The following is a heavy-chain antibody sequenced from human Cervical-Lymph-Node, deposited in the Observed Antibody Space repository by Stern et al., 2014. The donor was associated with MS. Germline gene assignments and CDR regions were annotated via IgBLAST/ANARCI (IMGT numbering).Heavy chain of an antibody. Sequence: QVQLQESGPGLVKPSETLSLTCTVSGGSISSYYWSWIRQPPGKGLEWIGYIYYSGSTNYNPSLKSRVTISVDTSKNQFSLKLSSVTAADTAVYYCAGGLRWYFDYWGQGTLVTVSS. CDR3: AGGLRWYFDY. CDR2: IYYSGST. V-gene: IGHV4-59*01. J-gene: IGHJ4*02. D-gene: IGHD2-15*01. CDR1: GGSISSYY.